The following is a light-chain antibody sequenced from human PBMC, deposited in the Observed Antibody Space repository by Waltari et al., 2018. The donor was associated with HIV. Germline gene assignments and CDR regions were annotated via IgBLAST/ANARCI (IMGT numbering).Light chain of an antibody. CDR1: NSNIGKNG. CDR3: SVWDDSLSVQV. J-gene: IGLJ3*02. V-gene: IGLV1-47*01. CDR2: SNN. Sequence: QSVLIQSPSMSGTPGQSITISCSGSNSNIGKNGVYWHQQFPGTASKVLIYSNNRRPSGVPDRFSCSKSGTSASLAISGLRSEDEADYYCSVWDDSLSVQVFGGGTKLTVL.